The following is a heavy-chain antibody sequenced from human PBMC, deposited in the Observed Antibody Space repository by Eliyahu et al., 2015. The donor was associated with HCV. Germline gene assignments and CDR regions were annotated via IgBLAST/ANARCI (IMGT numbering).Heavy chain of an antibody. D-gene: IGHD6-13*01. CDR1: GFXFSSYG. Sequence: QVQLVESGGGVVQPGRSLXLSCAASGFXFSSYGMHWVRXAPRKGGGWVAVISYDGSNKYXADSVKGRFTISRDNSKNTLYLQMNSLRAEDTAVYYCAKDLDSSSWYSPFDYWGQGTLVTVSS. V-gene: IGHV3-30*18. J-gene: IGHJ4*02. CDR3: AKDLDSSSWYSPFDY. CDR2: ISYDGSNK.